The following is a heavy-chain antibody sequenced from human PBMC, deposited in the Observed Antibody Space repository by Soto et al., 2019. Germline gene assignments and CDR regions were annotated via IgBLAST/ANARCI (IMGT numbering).Heavy chain of an antibody. D-gene: IGHD1-26*01. J-gene: IGHJ4*02. CDR2: ISYDGSNK. CDR1: GFTFSSYG. CDR3: AKGSYSGRYSDFDC. Sequence: GGSLRLSCAASGFTFSSYGMFLVRQAPGRGLEWVAFISYDGSNKCSDSVKGRFTISRDNSKNTLYLQMNSLRAEDTAVYYCAKGSYSGRYSDFDCWGQGTLVTVS. V-gene: IGHV3-30*18.